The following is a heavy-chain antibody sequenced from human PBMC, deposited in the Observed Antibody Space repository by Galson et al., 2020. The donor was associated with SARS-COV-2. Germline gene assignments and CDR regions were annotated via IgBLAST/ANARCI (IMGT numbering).Heavy chain of an antibody. J-gene: IGHJ3*02. CDR2: ISGSGGIT. CDR3: AKDYDGSGSYSDAFDI. CDR1: GFTFSSYA. Sequence: GGSLRLSCAASGFTFSSYAMSWVRQAPGKGLEWVSAISGSGGITYYADSVKGRFTISRDNSKNTLYLQMNSLRAEDTAVYYCAKDYDGSGSYSDAFDIWGQGTMVIVSS. D-gene: IGHD3-10*01. V-gene: IGHV3-23*01.